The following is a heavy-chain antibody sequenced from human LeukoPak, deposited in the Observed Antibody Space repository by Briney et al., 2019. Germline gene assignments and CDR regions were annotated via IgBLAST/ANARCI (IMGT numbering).Heavy chain of an antibody. V-gene: IGHV4-59*01. D-gene: IGHD3-3*01. CDR3: ARARGYYDFWSGYPWYFDY. J-gene: IGHJ4*02. Sequence: SETLSLTCTVSGGSISSYYWSWIRQPPGKGLEWIGYIYYSGSTNYNPSLKSRVTISVDTSKNQFSLKLSSVTAADTAVYYCARARGYYDFWSGYPWYFDYWGQGTLVTVSS. CDR2: IYYSGST. CDR1: GGSISSYY.